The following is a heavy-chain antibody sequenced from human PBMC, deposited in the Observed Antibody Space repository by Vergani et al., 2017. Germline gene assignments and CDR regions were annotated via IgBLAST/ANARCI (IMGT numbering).Heavy chain of an antibody. V-gene: IGHV3-23*04. CDR3: AKANPRNSGYDYLYYYHAMDV. CDR2: ISGSGGST. Sequence: EVQLVESGGGIVKPGGSLRLSCVASGFTFNHYAMNWVRQAPGKGLEWVSGISGSGGSTYYAGSVKGRFTISRDSSKNTLYLQMNSLNAGDTAVYYCAKANPRNSGYDYLYYYHAMDVWGQGTTVTVAS. J-gene: IGHJ6*02. CDR1: GFTFNHYA. D-gene: IGHD5-12*01.